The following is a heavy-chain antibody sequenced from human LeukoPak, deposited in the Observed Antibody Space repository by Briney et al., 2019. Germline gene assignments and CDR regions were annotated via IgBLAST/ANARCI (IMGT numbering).Heavy chain of an antibody. Sequence: ASVKVSCKASGYTFTSYAMNWVRQAPGQGLEWMGWINTNTGNPTYAQGFTGRFVFSLDTSVSTAYLQISSLKAEDTAVYHCARDLLSLAVAGPYYYGMDVWGQGTTVTVSS. V-gene: IGHV7-4-1*02. J-gene: IGHJ6*02. CDR3: ARDLLSLAVAGPYYYGMDV. CDR1: GYTFTSYA. D-gene: IGHD6-19*01. CDR2: INTNTGNP.